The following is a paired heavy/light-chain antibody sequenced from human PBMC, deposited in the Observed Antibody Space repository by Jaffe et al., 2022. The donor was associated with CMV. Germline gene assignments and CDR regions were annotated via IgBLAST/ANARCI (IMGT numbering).Heavy chain of an antibody. V-gene: IGHV3-53*01. J-gene: IGHJ3*02. CDR3: ARGHNGWYFAFDI. CDR2: IYNDDTK. CDR1: GFIASSNS. Sequence: EVQVVESGGDLVQPGGSLRLSCAVSGFIASSNSMTWVRQAPGKGLEWVSVIYNDDTKYHADSVKGRFTISRDNSKNTLYLQMNSLRAEDTAIYYCARGHNGWYFAFDIWGQGTMVTVSS. D-gene: IGHD6-19*01.
Light chain of an antibody. Sequence: QSVLTQPPSVSAAPGQKVTISCSGSSSNIGNNYVSWYQQLPGTAPKLLIYDNHNRPSGIPDRFSGSKSGTSATLGITGLQTGDEADYYCGTWDSSLRVGVFGGGTKLTVL. CDR3: GTWDSSLRVGV. CDR1: SSNIGNNY. J-gene: IGLJ2*01. V-gene: IGLV1-51*01. CDR2: DNH.